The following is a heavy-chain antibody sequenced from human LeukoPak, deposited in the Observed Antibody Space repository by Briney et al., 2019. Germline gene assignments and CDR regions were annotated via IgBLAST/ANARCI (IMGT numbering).Heavy chain of an antibody. D-gene: IGHD3-10*01. J-gene: IGHJ4*02. Sequence: GGSLRLSCAASGFTVSSNYMSWVRQAPGKGLEWVSVIYSGGSTYYADSVKGRFTISRDNSKNTLYLQMNSLRAEDTAVYYCARGGVTVRGVTSFGFDYWGQGTLVTVSS. CDR1: GFTVSSNY. CDR2: IYSGGST. CDR3: ARGGVTVRGVTSFGFDY. V-gene: IGHV3-53*01.